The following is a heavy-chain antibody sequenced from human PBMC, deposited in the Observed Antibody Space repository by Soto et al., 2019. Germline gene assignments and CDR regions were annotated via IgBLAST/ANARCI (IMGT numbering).Heavy chain of an antibody. CDR2: IIPIFGTA. CDR3: ARDPRITMVRGVIDYYYYGMDV. CDR1: GGTFSSYA. Sequence: QVQLVQSGAEVKKPGSSVKVSCKASGGTFSSYAISWVRQAPGQGLEWMGGIIPIFGTANYAQKFQGRVTLTADESTSTAYMELSSLRSEDTAVYYCARDPRITMVRGVIDYYYYGMDVWGQGTTVTVSS. J-gene: IGHJ6*02. V-gene: IGHV1-69*12. D-gene: IGHD3-10*01.